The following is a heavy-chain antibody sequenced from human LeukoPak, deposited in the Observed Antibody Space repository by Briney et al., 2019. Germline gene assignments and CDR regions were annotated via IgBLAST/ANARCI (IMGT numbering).Heavy chain of an antibody. V-gene: IGHV4-4*02. D-gene: IGHD3-3*01. CDR2: ISHSGST. CDR3: ARDQGFWSGYYSGYFDY. CDR1: GGSISSTNW. Sequence: ASGTLSLTCAVSGGSISSTNWWSWVRQPPGKGLEWIGEISHSGSTNYNPSLKSRVTISIHTSKNQFSLNLSSVTAADTAVYYCARDQGFWSGYYSGYFDYWGQGTLVTVSS. J-gene: IGHJ4*02.